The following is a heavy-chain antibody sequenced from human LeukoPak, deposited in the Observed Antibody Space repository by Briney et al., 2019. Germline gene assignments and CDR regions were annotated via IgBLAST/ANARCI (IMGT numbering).Heavy chain of an antibody. CDR1: GGSISSGSYY. Sequence: SETLSLTCTVSGGSISSGSYYWGWPHQPPGTGLEGIGSIYYSGSTYYNPSLKSRVTISVDTSKNQFSLKLSSVTAADTAVYYCARIRREGGYFDYWGQGTLVTVSS. CDR2: IYYSGST. J-gene: IGHJ4*02. CDR3: ARIRREGGYFDY. V-gene: IGHV4-39*01.